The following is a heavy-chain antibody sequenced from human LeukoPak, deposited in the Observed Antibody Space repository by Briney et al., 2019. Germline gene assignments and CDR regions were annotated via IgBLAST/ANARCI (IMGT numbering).Heavy chain of an antibody. J-gene: IGHJ6*03. CDR3: ARERAYYYYYYMDV. CDR1: GGSISSGGYS. V-gene: IGHV4-30-4*07. CDR2: FYYSGGT. Sequence: SETLSLTCAVSGGSISSGGYSWSWIRQPPGKGLEWIGYFYYSGGTYYSPSRKSRLTISVDTSKNQFSLKLSSVTAADTAVYYCARERAYYYYYYMDVWGKGTTVTVSS.